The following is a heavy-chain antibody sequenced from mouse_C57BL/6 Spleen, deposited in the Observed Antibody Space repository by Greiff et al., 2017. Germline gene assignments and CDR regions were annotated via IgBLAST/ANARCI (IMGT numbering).Heavy chain of an antibody. CDR1: GFSLTSYG. V-gene: IGHV2-2*01. D-gene: IGHD2-12*01. Sequence: VQLQESGPGLVQPSQSLSITCTVSGFSLTSYGVHWVRQSPGKGLEWLGVIWSGGSTDYNAAFISRLSISKDNSKSQVFFKMNSQQADDTAIYYCARNPLLYSLTNYYAMDYWGQGTSVTVSS. J-gene: IGHJ4*01. CDR2: IWSGGST. CDR3: ARNPLLYSLTNYYAMDY.